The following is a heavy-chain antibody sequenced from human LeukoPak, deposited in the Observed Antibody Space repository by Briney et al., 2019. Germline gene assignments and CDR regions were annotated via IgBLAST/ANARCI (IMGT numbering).Heavy chain of an antibody. CDR1: GFTFSSYG. CDR2: IRYDGSNK. Sequence: GGSLRLSCAASGFTFSSYGMHWVRQAPGKGLEWVAFIRYDGSNKYYADSVKGRFTISRDNAKNSLYLQMNSLRAEDTAVYYCARDPRSHIETTSDYWGQGTLVTVSS. V-gene: IGHV3-30*02. CDR3: ARDPRSHIETTSDY. D-gene: IGHD1-7*01. J-gene: IGHJ4*02.